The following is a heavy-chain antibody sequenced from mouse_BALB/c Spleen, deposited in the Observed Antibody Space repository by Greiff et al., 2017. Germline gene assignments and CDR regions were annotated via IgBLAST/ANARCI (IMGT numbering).Heavy chain of an antibody. CDR1: GFNIKDTY. Sequence: EVKLQESGAELVKPGASVKLSCTASGFNIKDTYMHWVKQRPEQGLEWIGRIDPANGNTKYDPKFQGKATITADTSSNTAYLQLSSLTSEDTAVYYCARGWLLRGAMDYWGQGTSVTVSS. CDR2: IDPANGNT. V-gene: IGHV14-3*02. CDR3: ARGWLLRGAMDY. D-gene: IGHD2-3*01. J-gene: IGHJ4*01.